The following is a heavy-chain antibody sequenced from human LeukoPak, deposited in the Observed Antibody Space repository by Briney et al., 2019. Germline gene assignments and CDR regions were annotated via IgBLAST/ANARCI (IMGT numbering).Heavy chain of an antibody. CDR1: GGTFSSYA. CDR3: ARDSSHYHDSSGYACDY. CDR2: IIPIFGTA. V-gene: IGHV1-69*13. D-gene: IGHD3-22*01. J-gene: IGHJ4*02. Sequence: ASVKVSCKAPGGTFSSYAISWVRQAPGQGLEWMGGIIPIFGTANYAQKFQGRVTITADESTSTAYMELSSLRSEDTAVYYCARDSSHYHDSSGYACDYWGQGTLVTVSS.